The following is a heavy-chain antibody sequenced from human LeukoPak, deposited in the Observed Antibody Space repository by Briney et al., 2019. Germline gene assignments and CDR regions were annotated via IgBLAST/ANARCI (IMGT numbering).Heavy chain of an antibody. V-gene: IGHV7-4-1*02. CDR1: GYTFTSYG. CDR3: AREYGDQPAQY. CDR2: INTNTGNP. J-gene: IGHJ4*02. D-gene: IGHD4-17*01. Sequence: ASVKVSCKASGYTFTSYGIRWVRQAPGQGLEWMGWINTNTGNPTYAQGFTGRFVFSLDTSVSTAYLQISSLKAEDTAVYYCAREYGDQPAQYWGQGTLVTVSS.